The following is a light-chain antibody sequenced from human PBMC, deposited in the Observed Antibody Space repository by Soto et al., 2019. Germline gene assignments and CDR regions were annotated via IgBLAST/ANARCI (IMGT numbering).Light chain of an antibody. CDR2: DIS. V-gene: IGKV3-15*01. CDR3: QHYFEWHPLT. J-gene: IGKJ1*01. CDR1: QSISSN. Sequence: VMMTQSPATLSVSPGERATLSCRASQSISSNLAWYQQKPGQTPRLLIYDISARATGIPGRFSGSGSGTEFTLTISSLQSEDSAVYYCQHYFEWHPLTFGQCTKVEI.